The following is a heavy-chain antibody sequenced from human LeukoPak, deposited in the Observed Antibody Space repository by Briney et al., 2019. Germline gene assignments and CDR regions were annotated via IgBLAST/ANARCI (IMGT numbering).Heavy chain of an antibody. V-gene: IGHV2-5*01. CDR3: AHRRHDILTGYLNYFDY. CDR2: IYWNDDK. D-gene: IGHD3-9*01. CDR1: GFSLSTSGVG. J-gene: IGHJ4*02. Sequence: SGPTPVNPTQTLTLTCTFSGFSLSTSGVGVGWIRQPPGKALEWLALIYWNDDKRYSPSLKSRLTITKDTSKNQVVLTMTNMDPVDTAAYYCAHRRHDILTGYLNYFDYWGQGTLVTVSS.